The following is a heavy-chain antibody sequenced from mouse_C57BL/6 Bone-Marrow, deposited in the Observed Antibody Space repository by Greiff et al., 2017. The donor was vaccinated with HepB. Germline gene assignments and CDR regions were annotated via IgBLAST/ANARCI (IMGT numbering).Heavy chain of an antibody. J-gene: IGHJ3*01. Sequence: LVESGPELVKPGASVKISCKASGYAFSSSWMNWVKQRPGKGLEWIGRIYPGDGDTNYNGKFKGKATLTADKSSSTAYMQRSSLTSEDSAVYFCANYYYGSSYGFAYWGQGTLVTVSA. CDR1: GYAFSSSW. V-gene: IGHV1-82*01. CDR3: ANYYYGSSYGFAY. D-gene: IGHD1-1*01. CDR2: IYPGDGDT.